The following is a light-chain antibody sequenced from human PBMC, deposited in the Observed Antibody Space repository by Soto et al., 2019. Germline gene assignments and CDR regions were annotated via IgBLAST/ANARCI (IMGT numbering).Light chain of an antibody. CDR1: QSISSW. J-gene: IGKJ1*01. V-gene: IGKV1-5*01. CDR2: DAS. Sequence: DIQMTQSPSTLSASVGYRFTITCRASQSISSWLAWYQQKPGKAPKVLIFDASSLESGVPSRFSGSGSATEFTLTISSLQPDDFATYYCQQYSTYPWTFGQGTKGDIK. CDR3: QQYSTYPWT.